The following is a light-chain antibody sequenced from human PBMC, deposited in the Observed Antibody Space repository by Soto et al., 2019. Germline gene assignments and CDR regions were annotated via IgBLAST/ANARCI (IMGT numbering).Light chain of an antibody. J-gene: IGKJ5*01. CDR3: QQYNYWPPIT. CDR1: QSVSTY. CDR2: GAS. Sequence: EIVMTQSPATLSVSPGERATLSCRASQSVSTYLAWYQQKPGQAPRLLIFGASTRATGIPARFSGSGSGTELTLTISSLQSEDFAVYYCQQYNYWPPITFGQGTRLEI. V-gene: IGKV3-15*01.